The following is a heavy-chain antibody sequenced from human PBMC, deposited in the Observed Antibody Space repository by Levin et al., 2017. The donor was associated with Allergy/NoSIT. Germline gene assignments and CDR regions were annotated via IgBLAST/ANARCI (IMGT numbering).Heavy chain of an antibody. D-gene: IGHD3-22*01. Sequence: KAGGSLRLSCAASGFTFSSYSMNWVRQAPGKGLEWVSSISSSSSYIYYADSVKGRFTISRDNAKNSLYLQMNSLRAEDTAVYYCARVGDSSGYSYYFDYWGQGTLVTVSS. CDR3: ARVGDSSGYSYYFDY. V-gene: IGHV3-21*01. CDR2: ISSSSSYI. CDR1: GFTFSSYS. J-gene: IGHJ4*02.